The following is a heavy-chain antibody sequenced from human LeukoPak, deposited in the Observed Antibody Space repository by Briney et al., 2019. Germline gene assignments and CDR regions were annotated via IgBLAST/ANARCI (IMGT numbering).Heavy chain of an antibody. J-gene: IGHJ5*02. V-gene: IGHV1-18*01. D-gene: IGHD3-10*01. CDR2: ISAYNGNT. CDR3: ARVLVRGVKEVLIRFDP. Sequence: GASVKVSCKASGYTFTSYGISWVRQAPGQGLEWMGWISAYNGNTNYAQKLQGRVTMTTDTSTSTAYMELRSLRSDDTAVYYCARVLVRGVKEVLIRFDPWGQGTLVTVSS. CDR1: GYTFTSYG.